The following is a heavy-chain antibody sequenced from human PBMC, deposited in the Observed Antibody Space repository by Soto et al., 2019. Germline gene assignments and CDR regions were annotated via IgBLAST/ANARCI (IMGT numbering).Heavy chain of an antibody. J-gene: IGHJ6*02. Sequence: ASVKVSCKASGGTFSSYAISWVRQAPGQGLEWMGGIIPIFGTANYAQKFQGRVTITADESTSTAYMELSSLRSEDTAVYYCARIRAGIESFYYGMDVWGQGTTVTVSS. CDR2: IIPIFGTA. D-gene: IGHD3-10*01. V-gene: IGHV1-69*13. CDR3: ARIRAGIESFYYGMDV. CDR1: GGTFSSYA.